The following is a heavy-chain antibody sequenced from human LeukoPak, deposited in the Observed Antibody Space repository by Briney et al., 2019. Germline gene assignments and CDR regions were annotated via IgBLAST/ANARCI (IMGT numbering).Heavy chain of an antibody. J-gene: IGHJ4*02. D-gene: IGHD4-17*01. Sequence: PSETLSLTCAVYGGSFSGYYWSWIRQPPGKGLEWIGEINQSGSTNYKPSLRSRVTISLDTSNNQFSLKLTSVTAADTAMYYCASIFYGDFIDSWGQGALVTVSS. CDR1: GGSFSGYY. CDR3: ASIFYGDFIDS. V-gene: IGHV4-34*01. CDR2: INQSGST.